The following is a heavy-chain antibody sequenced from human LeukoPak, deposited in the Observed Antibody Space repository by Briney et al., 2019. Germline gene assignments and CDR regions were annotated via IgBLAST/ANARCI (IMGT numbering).Heavy chain of an antibody. CDR2: ISSSSSYI. Sequence: GGSLRLSCAASGFTFSSYSMNWVRQAPGKGLEWVSSISSSSSYIYYADSVKGRFTISRDNAKNSLYLQMNSLRAEDTAVYYCARERGTVTTVFDYWGQGTLVTVSS. J-gene: IGHJ4*02. V-gene: IGHV3-21*01. CDR3: ARERGTVTTVFDY. D-gene: IGHD4-17*01. CDR1: GFTFSSYS.